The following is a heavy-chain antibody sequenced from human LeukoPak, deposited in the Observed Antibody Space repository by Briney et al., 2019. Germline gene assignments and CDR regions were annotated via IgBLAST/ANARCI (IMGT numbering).Heavy chain of an antibody. V-gene: IGHV3-66*01. CDR1: GFTVSSNY. CDR2: IYSGGST. CDR3: ASFDYGDYGFGTDFDY. D-gene: IGHD4-17*01. Sequence: GGSLRLSCAASGFTVSSNYMSWVRQAPGKGLEWVSVIYSGGSTYYADSVRGRFTISRDNSKNTLYLQMNSLRAEDTAVYYCASFDYGDYGFGTDFDYWGQGTLVTVSS. J-gene: IGHJ4*02.